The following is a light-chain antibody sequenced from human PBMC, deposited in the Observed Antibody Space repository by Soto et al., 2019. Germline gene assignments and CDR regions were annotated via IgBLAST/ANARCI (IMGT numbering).Light chain of an antibody. CDR3: QQYNSDSST. CDR2: DAS. V-gene: IGKV1-5*01. Sequence: DIQMTQSPSTLSASVGDRVTITCRASQRISSWLAWYQQKPGKAPKLLIYDASILESGVPSRFSGIGSGTYFTLPISSLQTNDFATYYCQQYNSDSSTFGQGTKVEIK. CDR1: QRISSW. J-gene: IGKJ1*01.